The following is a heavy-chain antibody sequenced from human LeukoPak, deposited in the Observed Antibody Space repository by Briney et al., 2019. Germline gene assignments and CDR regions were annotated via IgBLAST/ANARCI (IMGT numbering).Heavy chain of an antibody. J-gene: IGHJ4*02. Sequence: GASVNVSCKASGYTFTSYGISWVRQAPGQGLEGMGWINSYNGNTNYAQKLQGRVTMTTDTSTRTAYMELRSLRSDDTAVYYCARDGNSGYDYLGSHFNYWGQGTLVTVSS. CDR3: ARDGNSGYDYLGSHFNY. D-gene: IGHD5-12*01. CDR1: GYTFTSYG. V-gene: IGHV1-18*01. CDR2: INSYNGNT.